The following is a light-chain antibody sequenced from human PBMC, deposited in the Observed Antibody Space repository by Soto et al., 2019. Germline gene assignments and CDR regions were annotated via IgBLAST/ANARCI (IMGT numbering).Light chain of an antibody. V-gene: IGKV1-39*01. CDR1: QSIRTY. CDR2: TAS. CDR3: QQTYSTLNS. J-gene: IGKJ2*03. Sequence: DIQVTQSPSSLSACVGDRVTITCRASQSIRTYLNWYQQRPGKPPKLLIHTASTLQTGVPSRFSGSGSGTDFTLTITSLQPEDFATYYCQQTYSTLNSFGQGTKLEIK.